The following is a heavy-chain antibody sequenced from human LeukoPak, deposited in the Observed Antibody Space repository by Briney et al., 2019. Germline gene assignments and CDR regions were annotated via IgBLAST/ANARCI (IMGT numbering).Heavy chain of an antibody. D-gene: IGHD3-10*01. Sequence: SETLSLTCTASGGSISGSSYYWGWIRQPPGKGLEWIGSIYYSGKAYYNWSLKSRVTMSVDTSKNQFSLTLRSVTAADTAVYYCARSLGSGDFPPYTWFDPWGQGTLVTVSS. CDR1: GGSISGSSYY. CDR2: IYYSGKA. V-gene: IGHV4-39*07. CDR3: ARSLGSGDFPPYTWFDP. J-gene: IGHJ5*02.